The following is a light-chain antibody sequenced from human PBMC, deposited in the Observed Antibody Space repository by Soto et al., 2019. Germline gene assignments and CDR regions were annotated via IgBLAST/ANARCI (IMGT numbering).Light chain of an antibody. J-gene: IGLJ3*02. CDR1: SSNIGSNY. Sequence: QSALTQPPSASGTPGQRVTISCSGSSSNIGSNYVYWYQQLPGTAPKLLIYRNNQRPSGVPDRFSGSKSGTSASLAISGLRSEDEADYYCAASDDSLSGRVFGGGT. CDR2: RNN. V-gene: IGLV1-47*01. CDR3: AASDDSLSGRV.